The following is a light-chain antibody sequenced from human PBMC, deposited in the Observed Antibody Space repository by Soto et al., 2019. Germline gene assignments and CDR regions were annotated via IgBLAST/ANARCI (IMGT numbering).Light chain of an antibody. Sequence: DVLMTQSPLSLPVTLGQPASISCWSSRSLAYIDGNTYLNWFQQRPGQSPRRLIYNVSNRDSGVPDRFSGSGSGTAFTLKISRVEADDVAVYYCMQGTHWPPYTFGQWTKLEIK. V-gene: IGKV2-30*01. J-gene: IGKJ2*01. CDR1: RSLAYIDGNTY. CDR2: NVS. CDR3: MQGTHWPPYT.